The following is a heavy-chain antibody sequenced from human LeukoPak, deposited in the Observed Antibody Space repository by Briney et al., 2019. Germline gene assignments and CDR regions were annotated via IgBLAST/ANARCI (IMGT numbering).Heavy chain of an antibody. D-gene: IGHD6-13*01. V-gene: IGHV4-39*01. J-gene: IGHJ5*02. CDR3: ARRYSSSWHDWFDP. CDR2: IYYSGST. Sequence: PSETLSLTCTVSGGSISSSSYYWGWIRQPPGKGLEWIGSIYYSGSTYYIPSLKSRVTISVDTSKNQFSLKLSSVTAADTAVYYCARRYSSSWHDWFDPWGQGTLVTVSS. CDR1: GGSISSSSYY.